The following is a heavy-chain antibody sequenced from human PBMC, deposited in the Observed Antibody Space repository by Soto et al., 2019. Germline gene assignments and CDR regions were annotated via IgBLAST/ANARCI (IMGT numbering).Heavy chain of an antibody. V-gene: IGHV3-7*01. D-gene: IGHD4-17*01. Sequence: GGSLRLSCACSGFTFSSYWMGWVRLAPGKGLEWVANIKEDGSEKYYVDSVRGRFTISRDNAKYSLYLQMNSLRAEDSAVYYCARDPNGDYFFDFWGQGALVTVSS. CDR2: IKEDGSEK. CDR1: GFTFSSYW. J-gene: IGHJ4*02. CDR3: ARDPNGDYFFDF.